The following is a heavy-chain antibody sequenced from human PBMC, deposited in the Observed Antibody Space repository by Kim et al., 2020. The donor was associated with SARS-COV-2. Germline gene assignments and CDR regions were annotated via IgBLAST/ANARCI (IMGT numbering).Heavy chain of an antibody. J-gene: IGHJ4*02. CDR3: AKGLYSSSWYADY. D-gene: IGHD6-13*01. V-gene: IGHV3-23*03. Sequence: YYADALKGRFTISRDNSKNTLYLQMNSLRAEDTAVYYCAKGLYSSSWYADYWGQGTLVTVSS.